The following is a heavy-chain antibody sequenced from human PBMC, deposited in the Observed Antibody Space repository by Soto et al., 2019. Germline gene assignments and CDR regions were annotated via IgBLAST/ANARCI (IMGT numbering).Heavy chain of an antibody. J-gene: IGHJ4*02. CDR3: AGHRRYFDY. V-gene: IGHV4-59*08. CDR2: IYYSGST. CDR1: DGSINNYY. Sequence: SETLSLTCTVSDGSINNYYWSWIRQPPGKGLEWIGYIYYSGSTNYNPSLKSRVTISVDTSKSQFSLNLSSVTAADTAVYYCAGHRRYFDYWGQGTPVTVS.